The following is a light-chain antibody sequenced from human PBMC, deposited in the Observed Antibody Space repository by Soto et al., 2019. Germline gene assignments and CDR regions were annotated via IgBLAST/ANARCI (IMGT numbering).Light chain of an antibody. J-gene: IGLJ2*01. CDR2: DVS. CDR3: SSYTSSSTDVV. V-gene: IGLV2-14*01. CDR1: SSDVGGYNY. Sequence: QSALTQPASVSGSPGQSITISCTGTSSDVGGYNYVSWYQQHPGKAPKLMIYDVSNRPSGVSNRFSGSKSGNTASLTISGIQAEDEADYDCSSYTSSSTDVVFGGGTKVTVL.